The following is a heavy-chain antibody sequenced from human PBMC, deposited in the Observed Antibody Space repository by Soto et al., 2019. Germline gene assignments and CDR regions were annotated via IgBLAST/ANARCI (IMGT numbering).Heavy chain of an antibody. V-gene: IGHV1-69*13. D-gene: IGHD2-21*02. CDR1: GGTFSSYA. CDR2: IIPIFGTA. J-gene: IGHJ6*02. CDR3: ARVGARGHIVVVTAPSTSYYYGMDV. Sequence: ASVKVSCKASGGTFSSYAISWARQAPGQGLEWMGGIIPIFGTANYAQKFQGRVTITADESTSTAYMELSSLRSEDTAVYYCARVGARGHIVVVTAPSTSYYYGMDVWGQGTTVTVSS.